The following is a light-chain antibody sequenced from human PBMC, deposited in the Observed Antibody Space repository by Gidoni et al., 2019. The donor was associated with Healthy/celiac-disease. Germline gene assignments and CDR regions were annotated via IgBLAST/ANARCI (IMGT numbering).Light chain of an antibody. Sequence: DILMTQSPDSLAVSLGERATINCKSSQSVLYSSNNKNYLAWYQQKPGQPPKLLIYWASTRESGVPDRFSGSGSGTDFTLTISSLQAEDVAVYYCQQYYSTPPVTFGGXTKVEIK. J-gene: IGKJ4*01. V-gene: IGKV4-1*01. CDR2: WAS. CDR3: QQYYSTPPVT. CDR1: QSVLYSSNNKNY.